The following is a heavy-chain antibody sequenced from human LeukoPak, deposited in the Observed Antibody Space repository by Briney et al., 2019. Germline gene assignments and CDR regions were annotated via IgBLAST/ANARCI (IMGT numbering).Heavy chain of an antibody. Sequence: SETLSLTCAVYGGSFSGYYWSWIRQPPGKGLEWIGEINHSGSTNYNPSLKSRVTMSVDTSKNQFSLKLSSVTAADTAVYYCARGVYGDPRRRPNFDIWGQGTMVTVSS. CDR3: ARGVYGDPRRRPNFDI. J-gene: IGHJ3*02. D-gene: IGHD4-17*01. CDR1: GGSFSGYY. V-gene: IGHV4-34*01. CDR2: INHSGST.